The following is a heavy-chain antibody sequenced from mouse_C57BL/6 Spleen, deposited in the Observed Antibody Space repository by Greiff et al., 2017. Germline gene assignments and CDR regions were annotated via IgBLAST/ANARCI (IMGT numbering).Heavy chain of an antibody. J-gene: IGHJ3*01. Sequence: QVQLQQSGAELMKPGASVKLSCKATGYTFTGYWIEWVKQRPGHGLEWIGEILPGSGSTNYNEKFKGKATFTADTSSNTAYMQLSSLSTEDSAIYYVSRAVAARATLFLGFAYWGQGTLVTVSA. D-gene: IGHD3-1*01. CDR2: ILPGSGST. CDR3: SRAVAARATLFLGFAY. V-gene: IGHV1-9*01. CDR1: GYTFTGYW.